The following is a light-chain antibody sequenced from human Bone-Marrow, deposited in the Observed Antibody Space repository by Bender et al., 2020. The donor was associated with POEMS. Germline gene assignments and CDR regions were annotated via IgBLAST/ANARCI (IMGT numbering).Light chain of an antibody. J-gene: IGLJ3*02. CDR2: YDD. V-gene: IGLV1-36*01. Sequence: QSVVTQPPSLSEAPRQRVTISCSGSSSNIGNHGVNWYQQLPGEAPKLLIYYDDLLTPGVSDRFSASKSGTSASLAISELQSEDEALYYCAAWDDSLGSWVFSEETKLTV. CDR1: SSNIGNHG. CDR3: AAWDDSLGSWV.